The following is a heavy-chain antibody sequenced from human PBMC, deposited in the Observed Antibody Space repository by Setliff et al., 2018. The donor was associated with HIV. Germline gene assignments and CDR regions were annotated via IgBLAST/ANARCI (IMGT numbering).Heavy chain of an antibody. CDR3: ARHASTWYYESSGPHFDY. CDR2: ISANNGNT. D-gene: IGHD3-22*01. CDR1: GYTFTRYG. V-gene: IGHV1-18*01. J-gene: IGHJ4*02. Sequence: ASVKVSCKASGYTFTRYGISWVRQAPGQGLEWMGWISANNGNTNYAQKLQGRVTMTTDTSTSTAYMELRSLRSDDTAVYYCARHASTWYYESSGPHFDYWGQGTLVSVTS.